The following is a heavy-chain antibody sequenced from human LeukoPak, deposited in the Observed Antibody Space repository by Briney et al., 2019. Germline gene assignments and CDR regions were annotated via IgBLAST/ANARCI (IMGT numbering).Heavy chain of an antibody. J-gene: IGHJ6*03. CDR2: INHSGST. CDR3: ARGKSSSTSYAWYYYMDV. CDR1: GGSFSGYY. V-gene: IGHV4-34*01. D-gene: IGHD2-2*01. Sequence: SETLSLTCAVYGGSFSGYYWSWIRQPPGKGLEWIGEINHSGSTNYNPSLKSRVTISVDTSKNQFSLKLSSVTAADTAVYYCARGKSSSTSYAWYYYMDVWGKGTTVTVSS.